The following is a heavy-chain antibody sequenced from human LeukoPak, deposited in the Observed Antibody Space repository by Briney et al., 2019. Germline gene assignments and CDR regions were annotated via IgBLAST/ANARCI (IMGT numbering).Heavy chain of an antibody. D-gene: IGHD3-22*01. CDR1: GFTFSSYS. Sequence: PGGSLRLSCAASGFTFSSYSMNWVRQAPGKGLEWVSSISSSSSYIYYADSVKGRFTISRDNAKNSLYLQMNSLRAEDTAVYYCARDYYDSSGYYTAREPYYFDYWGQGTLVTVSS. CDR3: ARDYYDSSGYYTAREPYYFDY. CDR2: ISSSSSYI. J-gene: IGHJ4*02. V-gene: IGHV3-21*01.